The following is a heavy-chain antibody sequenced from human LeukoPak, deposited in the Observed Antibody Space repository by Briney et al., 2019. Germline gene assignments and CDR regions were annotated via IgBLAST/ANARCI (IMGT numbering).Heavy chain of an antibody. J-gene: IGHJ6*03. D-gene: IGHD3-22*01. CDR2: IIPIFGTA. V-gene: IGHV1-69*05. Sequence: GASVKVSCKASGGTFSSYAISWVRQAPGQGLEWMGGIIPIFGTANYAQKFQGRVTITTDESTSTAYMELSSLRSEDTAVYYCARAFFRGYYDSGDENYYYMDVWGKGTTVTVSS. CDR1: GGTFSSYA. CDR3: ARAFFRGYYDSGDENYYYMDV.